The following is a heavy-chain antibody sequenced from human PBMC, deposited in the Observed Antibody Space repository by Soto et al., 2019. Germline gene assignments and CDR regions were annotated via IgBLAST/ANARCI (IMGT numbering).Heavy chain of an antibody. Sequence: QLQLQESGPGLVKPSGTLSLTCAVSGGSISSSNWWKWIRQPPGKGLEWIGEINESGSTNYNSSLKSRVAISIERSENQFSLTLISVTAADTAVYYCASRSGYGFSWGQGTLVTVSS. V-gene: IGHV4-4*02. J-gene: IGHJ4*02. CDR2: INESGST. CDR3: ASRSGYGFS. D-gene: IGHD5-12*01. CDR1: GGSISSSNW.